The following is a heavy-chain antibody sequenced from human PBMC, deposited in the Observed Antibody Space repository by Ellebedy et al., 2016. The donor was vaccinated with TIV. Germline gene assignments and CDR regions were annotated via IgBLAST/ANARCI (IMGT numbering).Heavy chain of an antibody. CDR1: GFTFSTYW. J-gene: IGHJ4*02. CDR3: DLGMDF. CDR2: ISNSGSNT. Sequence: GESLKISCAASGFTFSTYWMHWVRQAPGKGLVWVSLISNSGSNTTYADSVKGRFTISRDNAKNTLYLQMNSLRVDDTAIYYCDLGMDFWGQGILVTVSS. V-gene: IGHV3-74*01.